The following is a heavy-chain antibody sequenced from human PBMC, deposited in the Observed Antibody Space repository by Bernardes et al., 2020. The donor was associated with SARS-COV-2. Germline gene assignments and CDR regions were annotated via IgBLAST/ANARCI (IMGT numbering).Heavy chain of an antibody. CDR3: AGGEVATILYYYYGMDV. Sequence: SVKVSCKASGGTFSSYAISWVRQAPGQGLEWMGGIIPIFGTANYAQKFQGRVTITADESTSTAYMELSSLRSEDTAVYYCAGGEVATILYYYYGMDVWGQGTTVTVSS. CDR2: IIPIFGTA. V-gene: IGHV1-69*13. D-gene: IGHD5-12*01. J-gene: IGHJ6*02. CDR1: GGTFSSYA.